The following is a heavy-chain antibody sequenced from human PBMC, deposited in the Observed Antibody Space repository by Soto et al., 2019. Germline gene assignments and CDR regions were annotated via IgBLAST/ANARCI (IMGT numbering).Heavy chain of an antibody. V-gene: IGHV3-9*01. CDR2: ISWNSNII. Sequence: EVQLVESGGGLVQPGRSLRLSCAASGFTFDDYAMHWVRRVPGKGLEWVSSISWNSNIIGYADSVKGRFTISRDNAKNSLYLQMNSLRPEDTALYYCAKGGLDGFCSGGRCYFDYWGQGTLVTVSS. CDR3: AKGGLDGFCSGGRCYFDY. CDR1: GFTFDDYA. J-gene: IGHJ4*02. D-gene: IGHD2-15*01.